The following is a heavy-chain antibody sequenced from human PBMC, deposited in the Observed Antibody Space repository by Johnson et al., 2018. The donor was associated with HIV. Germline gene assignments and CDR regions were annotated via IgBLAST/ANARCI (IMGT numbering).Heavy chain of an antibody. J-gene: IGHJ3*02. CDR2: INWSGGTT. Sequence: EVQLVESGGGVERPGGSLRLSCAGSGFTFDDHGMSWVRQVPGKGLEWVSGINWSGGTTGYADSVKGRFSISRDNSENTVYLQMNSLRAEDTAVYYFARDGSQLADAFDIWGQGTMVTVSS. D-gene: IGHD6-6*01. V-gene: IGHV3-20*04. CDR1: GFTFDDHG. CDR3: ARDGSQLADAFDI.